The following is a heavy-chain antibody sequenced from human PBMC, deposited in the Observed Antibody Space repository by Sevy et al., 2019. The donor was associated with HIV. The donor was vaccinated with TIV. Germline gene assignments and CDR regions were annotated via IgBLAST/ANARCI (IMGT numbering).Heavy chain of an antibody. D-gene: IGHD6-13*01. Sequence: GGSLRLSCTASGFTFGDYCMSWVRQAPGKGLEWVAFLKSDVYGGTVDHAASVRGRFVISRDDSKTIAYLQMNDLKTEDTGVYYCTRWKAAQSIFDYWGQGALVTVSS. CDR3: TRWKAAQSIFDY. CDR2: LKSDVYGGTV. CDR1: GFTFGDYC. J-gene: IGHJ4*02. V-gene: IGHV3-49*04.